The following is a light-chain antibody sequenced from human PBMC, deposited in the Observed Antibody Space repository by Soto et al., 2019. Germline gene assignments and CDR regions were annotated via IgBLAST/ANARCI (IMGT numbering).Light chain of an antibody. J-gene: IGKJ1*01. CDR3: QQYNNWLGT. Sequence: EIVMTQSPATLSVSPGERATLSCRASQSVSSNLAWYQQKPGQAPRLLIYGASTRATGIPARFRGSGSGTEFPLTISSLQSEDFAVYYCQQYNNWLGTFGQGTKVEIK. CDR2: GAS. V-gene: IGKV3-15*01. CDR1: QSVSSN.